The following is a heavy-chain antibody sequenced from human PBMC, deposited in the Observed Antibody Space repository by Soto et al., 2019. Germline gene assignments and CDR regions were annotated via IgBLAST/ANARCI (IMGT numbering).Heavy chain of an antibody. V-gene: IGHV4-39*01. Sequence: PSETLSLTCTVSGDSISSDHYYWGWIRQPPGKGLEWIGSIYYSGSTYYNPSLKSRVTISVDTSKNQFSLKMSSVTAENTAVYYCARQGSPGTPMGGYYYYGRDVGGQGTRVTVS. D-gene: IGHD3-16*01. CDR2: IYYSGST. CDR1: GDSISSDHYY. CDR3: ARQGSPGTPMGGYYYYGRDV. J-gene: IGHJ6*02.